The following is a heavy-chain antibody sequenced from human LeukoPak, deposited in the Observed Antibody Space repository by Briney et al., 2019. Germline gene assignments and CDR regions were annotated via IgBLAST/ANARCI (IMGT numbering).Heavy chain of an antibody. CDR1: GFTFSSYG. D-gene: IGHD2-2*01. Sequence: GGSLRLSCAASGFTFSSYGMHWVRQAPGKGLEWVAFIRYDGSNKYYADSVKGRFTISRDNSKNTLYLQMNSLRAEDTAVYYCAKGTGVPAAPWAFDIWGQGTKVTVSS. J-gene: IGHJ3*02. CDR3: AKGTGVPAAPWAFDI. CDR2: IRYDGSNK. V-gene: IGHV3-30*02.